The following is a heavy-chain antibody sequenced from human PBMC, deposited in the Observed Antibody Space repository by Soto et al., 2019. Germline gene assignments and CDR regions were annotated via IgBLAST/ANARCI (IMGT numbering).Heavy chain of an antibody. CDR1: GFTFSSYA. D-gene: IGHD6-19*01. Sequence: GGSLRLSCAASGFTFSSYAMSWVRQAPGKGLEWVSAISGSGGSTYYADSVKGRFTISRDNSKNTLYLQMNSLRAEDTAVYYCAKVGHSSGWYGDFDYWGQGTLVTVSS. J-gene: IGHJ4*02. CDR2: ISGSGGST. CDR3: AKVGHSSGWYGDFDY. V-gene: IGHV3-23*01.